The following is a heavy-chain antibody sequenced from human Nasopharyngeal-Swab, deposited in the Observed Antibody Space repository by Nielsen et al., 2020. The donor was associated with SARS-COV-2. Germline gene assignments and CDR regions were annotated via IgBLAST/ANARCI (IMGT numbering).Heavy chain of an antibody. J-gene: IGHJ4*02. V-gene: IGHV4-39*07. CDR3: ARGYSSGWYPFDY. CDR1: GGSISSSSYY. CDR2: IYYSGST. D-gene: IGHD6-19*01. Sequence: SETLSLTCTVSGGSISSSSYYGGWIRQPPGKGLEWLGSIYYSGSTYYNPSLKSRVTISVDTSKNQFSLKLSSVTAADTAVYYCARGYSSGWYPFDYWGQGTLVTVSS.